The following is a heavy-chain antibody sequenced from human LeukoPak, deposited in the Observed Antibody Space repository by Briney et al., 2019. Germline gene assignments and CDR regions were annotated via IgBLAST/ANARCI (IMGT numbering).Heavy chain of an antibody. CDR2: INHSGST. J-gene: IGHJ5*02. V-gene: IGHV4-34*01. CDR1: GGSLSGYY. Sequence: PSETLSLTCAVYGGSLSGYYWSWIRQPPGKGLEWIGEINHSGSTNYNPSLKSRVTISVDTSKNQLSLKLSSVTAADTAVYYCARHGFTISSWFDPWGEGTLVTVSS. D-gene: IGHD3-3*01. CDR3: ARHGFTISSWFDP.